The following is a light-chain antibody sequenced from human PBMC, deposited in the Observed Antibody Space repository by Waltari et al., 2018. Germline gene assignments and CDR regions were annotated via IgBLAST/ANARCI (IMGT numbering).Light chain of an antibody. J-gene: IGLJ1*01. V-gene: IGLV2-23*01. CDR3: CSYAPTNSYV. CDR2: EDI. CDR1: SSDVGTYNL. Sequence: QSALTQPASVSGSPGQTITISCSGTSSDVGTYNLVSWYQQHPGKAPTLMIYEDIKRPSGVSHRFSGSKSGNTASLTSSGLQAEDEADYYCCSYAPTNSYVFGTGTKVTVL.